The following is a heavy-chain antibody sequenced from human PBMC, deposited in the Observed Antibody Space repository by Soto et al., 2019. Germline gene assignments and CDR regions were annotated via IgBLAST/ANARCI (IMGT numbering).Heavy chain of an antibody. CDR2: IYHTGST. J-gene: IGHJ3*02. CDR1: GGSISSRYW. Sequence: PSETLSLTCAVSGGSISSRYWWSWVRQPPGKGLEWIGEIYHTGSTNYNPSLKSRVVMSIDKSKNQFSLNLNSVTAADTAVYYCASKFGELLADAFDIWGLGTMVTVSS. CDR3: ASKFGELLADAFDI. D-gene: IGHD3-10*01. V-gene: IGHV4-4*02.